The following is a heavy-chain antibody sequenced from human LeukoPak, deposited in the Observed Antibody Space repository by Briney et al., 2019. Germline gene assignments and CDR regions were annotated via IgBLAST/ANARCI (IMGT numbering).Heavy chain of an antibody. CDR1: GFTFNALP. J-gene: IGHJ2*01. CDR2: ISGDVRDT. D-gene: IGHD3-10*01. CDR3: AKDGYYSSANHFARLHFDL. Sequence: GGSLTLSCEASGFTFNALPMNWFRRAPGKGLEWFSVISGDVRDTNYANPVKGRFTISRDNSKNAVFLQMDSLRVEDTAMYYCAKDGYYSSANHFARLHFDLWGRGTLVTVSS. V-gene: IGHV3-23*01.